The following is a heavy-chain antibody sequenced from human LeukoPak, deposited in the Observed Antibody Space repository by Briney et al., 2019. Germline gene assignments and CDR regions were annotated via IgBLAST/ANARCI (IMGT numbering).Heavy chain of an antibody. D-gene: IGHD3-16*01. CDR1: GYTFTSYA. V-gene: IGHV1-3*01. CDR3: ARGGGLFPVDY. CDR2: INAGNGNT. J-gene: IGHJ4*02. Sequence: ASVKVSCKASGYTFTSYAMHWVRQAPGQRLEWMGWINAGNGNTKYSQKFQGRVTITRDTSTSTAYMELRSLRSDDTAVYYCARGGGLFPVDYWGQGTLVTVSS.